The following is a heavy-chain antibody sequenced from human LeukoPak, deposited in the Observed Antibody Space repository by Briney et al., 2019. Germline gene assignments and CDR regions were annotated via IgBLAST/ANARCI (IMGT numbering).Heavy chain of an antibody. CDR1: GYTFTGYY. V-gene: IGHV1-2*02. CDR2: INPNSGGT. Sequence: ASVTVSCTASGYTFTGYYMHWVRQAPGQGLEWMGWINPNSGGTNYAQKFQGRVTLTRDTSISTAYMELSRLRSDDTAVYYCATPYGPTRTFDYWGQGTLVTVSS. J-gene: IGHJ4*02. CDR3: ATPYGPTRTFDY. D-gene: IGHD5-12*01.